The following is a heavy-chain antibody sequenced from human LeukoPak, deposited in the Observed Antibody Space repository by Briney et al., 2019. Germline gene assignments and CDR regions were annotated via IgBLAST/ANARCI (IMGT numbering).Heavy chain of an antibody. D-gene: IGHD2-2*01. J-gene: IGHJ4*02. CDR1: GGSISYYY. V-gene: IGHV4-4*07. Sequence: SSETLSLTCSVSGGSISYYYWTWIRQPAGKGLEWIGRIYTSGGTNYNPSLKSRVTMSVDTSKNQFSLKLSSVTAADTAVYYCARGVVPASHFDYWGQGTLVTVSS. CDR2: IYTSGGT. CDR3: ARGVVPASHFDY.